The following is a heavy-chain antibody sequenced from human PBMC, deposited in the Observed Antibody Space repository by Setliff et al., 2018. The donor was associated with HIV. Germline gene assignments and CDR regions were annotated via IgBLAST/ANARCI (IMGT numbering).Heavy chain of an antibody. V-gene: IGHV4-59*08. CDR1: GGSISSYY. D-gene: IGHD3-16*01. CDR2: IFYTGST. Sequence: SETLSLTCTVSGGSISSYYWTWLRQFPGKGLEWIGFIFYTGSTTYNPSLNSRVTISVDTSKNQFSLNLNSVTATDTAVYYCAKRTFGSGRLDPWGQGTLVTVSS. J-gene: IGHJ5*02. CDR3: AKRTFGSGRLDP.